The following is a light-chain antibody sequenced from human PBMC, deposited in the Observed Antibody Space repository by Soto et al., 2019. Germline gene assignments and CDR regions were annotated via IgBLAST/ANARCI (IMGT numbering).Light chain of an antibody. J-gene: IGLJ1*01. CDR1: SSDIGSYNY. V-gene: IGLV2-14*01. CDR2: EVS. CDR3: SSYTTYSTRV. Sequence: QSVLTQPASVSGSPGQSIAISCTGTSSDIGSYNYVSWYQQHPGKAPKLMIHEVSNRPSGVSDRFSGSKSGNTASLTISGLQADDEADYYCSSYTTYSTRVFGTGTKLTVL.